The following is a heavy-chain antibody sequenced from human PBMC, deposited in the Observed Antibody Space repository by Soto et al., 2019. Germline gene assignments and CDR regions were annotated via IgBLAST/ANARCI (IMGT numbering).Heavy chain of an antibody. D-gene: IGHD6-6*01. CDR1: GYTFTSYG. J-gene: IGHJ4*02. V-gene: IGHV1-18*01. CDR2: IGAYNGNT. CDR3: VVEYTTSSGIGFDY. Sequence: ASVQVSCKASGYTFTSYGISWVRQAPGQGLEWMGWIGAYNGNTNYAQKLQGRVTMTTDTSTSTAYMELRSLRSDDTAVYYCVVEYTTSSGIGFDYWGQGTPVTVSS.